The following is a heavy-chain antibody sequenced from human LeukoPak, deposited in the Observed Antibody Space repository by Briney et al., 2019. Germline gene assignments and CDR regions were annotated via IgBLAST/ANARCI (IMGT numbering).Heavy chain of an antibody. CDR1: GFTFASLG. CDR2: VEHDGTTK. CDR3: ARDARLAFDI. V-gene: IGHV3-30*12. Sequence: GGSLRLSCTTSGFTFASLGMHWVRQAPGKGLEWVAFVEHDGTTKYYADSVKGRFTISRDNAKNSLYLQMNSLRAEDTAVYYCARDARLAFDIWGQGTMVTVSS. J-gene: IGHJ3*02. D-gene: IGHD6-25*01.